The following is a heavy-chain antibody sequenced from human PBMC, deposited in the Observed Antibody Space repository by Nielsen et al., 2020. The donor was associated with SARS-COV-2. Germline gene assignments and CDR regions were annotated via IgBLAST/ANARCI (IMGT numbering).Heavy chain of an antibody. CDR1: GGSLSPFY. CDR2: IHSRGGS. D-gene: IGHD3-22*01. J-gene: IGHJ4*02. CDR3: ARDWPGYYDSSGYYYSFDY. Sequence: SETLSLTCAVSGGSLSPFYWSWIRQPPGKGLEYVGYIHSRGGSNYNPSLKSRVTISVDTSKNQFSLKLSSVTAADTAVYYCARDWPGYYDSSGYYYSFDYWGQGTLVTVSS. V-gene: IGHV4-59*12.